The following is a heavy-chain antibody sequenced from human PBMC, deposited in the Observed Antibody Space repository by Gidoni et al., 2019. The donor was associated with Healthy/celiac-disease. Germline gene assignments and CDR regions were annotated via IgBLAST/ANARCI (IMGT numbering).Heavy chain of an antibody. Sequence: QVQLQESGPGLVKPSETLSLTCTVSGGSVSSGSYYWSWIRQPPGKGLEWIGYIYYSGSTNSNPSLKSRVTISVDTSKNQFSLKLSSVTAADTAVYYCARVEATTIDYWGQGTLVTVSS. D-gene: IGHD1-26*01. CDR3: ARVEATTIDY. CDR2: IYYSGST. J-gene: IGHJ4*02. CDR1: GGSVSSGSYY. V-gene: IGHV4-61*01.